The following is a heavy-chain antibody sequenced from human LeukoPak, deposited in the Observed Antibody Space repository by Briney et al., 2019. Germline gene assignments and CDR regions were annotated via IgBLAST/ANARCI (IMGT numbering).Heavy chain of an antibody. V-gene: IGHV3-48*02. Sequence: GGSLRLSCAASGFTLSGYGMNWVRQTPDKGLEWVSYIGSNSRTTYYADSVKGRFTISRDNAKNSLFLQMNSLRDEDTAIYYCTTSDCEYWGQGALVTVSS. J-gene: IGHJ4*02. CDR2: IGSNSRTT. CDR1: GFTLSGYG. CDR3: TTSDCEY.